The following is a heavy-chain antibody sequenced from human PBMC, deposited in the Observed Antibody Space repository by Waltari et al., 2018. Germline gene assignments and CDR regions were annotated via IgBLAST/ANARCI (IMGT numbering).Heavy chain of an antibody. Sequence: QVQLVQSGAEVKKPGASVKVSCKASGYTFTGYYMHWVRQAPGQGLEGMGRINPNSGGTNYAQKFQGRVTMTRDTSISTAYMELSRLRSDDTAVYYCARTRYFDWSNANWYFDLWGRGTLVTVSS. D-gene: IGHD3-9*01. CDR1: GYTFTGYY. CDR3: ARTRYFDWSNANWYFDL. V-gene: IGHV1-2*06. CDR2: INPNSGGT. J-gene: IGHJ2*01.